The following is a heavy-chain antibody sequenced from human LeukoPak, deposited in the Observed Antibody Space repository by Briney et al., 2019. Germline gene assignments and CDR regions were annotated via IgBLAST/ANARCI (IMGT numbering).Heavy chain of an antibody. CDR1: GGSISSSSYY. V-gene: IGHV4-39*01. J-gene: IGHJ6*03. Sequence: SETLSLTCTVSGGSISSSSYYWGWIRQPPGKGLGWIGSIYYSGNTYYNPSLKSRVTISVDTSKNQFSLKLSSVTAADTAVYYCAAARHYYYYMDVWGKGTTVTVSS. D-gene: IGHD6-6*01. CDR2: IYYSGNT. CDR3: AAARHYYYYMDV.